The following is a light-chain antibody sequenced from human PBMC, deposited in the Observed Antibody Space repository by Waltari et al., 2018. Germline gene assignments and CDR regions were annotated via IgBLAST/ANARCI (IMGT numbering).Light chain of an antibody. CDR1: QSVSRS. J-gene: IGKJ1*01. Sequence: EIVLTQSPGTLSLSPGERATLSCRASQSVSRSLAWYQQKPGQAPRLLIYDTSSRATGIPDRFSGSGSGTDFSLTISRVEPEDFAVYYCQMYVRLPATFGQGTKVEV. V-gene: IGKV3-20*01. CDR3: QMYVRLPAT. CDR2: DTS.